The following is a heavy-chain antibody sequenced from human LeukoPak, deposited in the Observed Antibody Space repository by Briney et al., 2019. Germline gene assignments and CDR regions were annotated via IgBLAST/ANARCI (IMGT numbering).Heavy chain of an antibody. CDR2: IQNNGDAK. V-gene: IGHV3-30*02. CDR3: AKDKGEWTYAFDI. D-gene: IGHD3-3*01. CDR1: AFPFRNYA. Sequence: GGSLRLSCAASAFPFRNYAKHWLRQAPGKGLEWVAYIQNNGDAKFYADSVRGLFTISRDNSRNTLYLQMNSLRAEDTAVYFCAKDKGEWTYAFDIWGQGTLVTVSS. J-gene: IGHJ3*02.